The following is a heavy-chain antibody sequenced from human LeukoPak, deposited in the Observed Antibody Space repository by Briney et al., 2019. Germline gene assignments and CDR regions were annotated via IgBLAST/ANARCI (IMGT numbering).Heavy chain of an antibody. D-gene: IGHD3-22*01. V-gene: IGHV3-7*01. Sequence: GGSLTLSCAASGFTVSTYWMSWVRQPPGKGLEWMGSIKQEVIDKHYVHSGKGRFTISRDNAKNSQYTQLNSLRAEDRAVYYCARWRVVVSNGGFDIWGQGTTVIVYS. J-gene: IGHJ3*02. CDR1: GFTVSTYW. CDR2: IKQEVIDK. CDR3: ARWRVVVSNGGFDI.